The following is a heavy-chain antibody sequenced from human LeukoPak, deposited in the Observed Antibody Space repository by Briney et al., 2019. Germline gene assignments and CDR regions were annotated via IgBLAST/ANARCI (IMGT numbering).Heavy chain of an antibody. CDR3: ARHIGFDAFDI. Sequence: GGSLRLSCAASEFTVSSNYMSWVRQAPGKGLEWVSLIYSAGSTYYAGSVKGRFTISRHNSRNTLYLQMNSLRAEDTAVYYCARHIGFDAFDIWGQGTMVTVSS. CDR1: EFTVSSNY. CDR2: IYSAGST. V-gene: IGHV3-53*04. J-gene: IGHJ3*02.